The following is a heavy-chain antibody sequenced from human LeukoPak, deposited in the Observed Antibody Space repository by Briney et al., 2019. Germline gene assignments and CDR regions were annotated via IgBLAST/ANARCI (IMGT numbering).Heavy chain of an antibody. Sequence: ASVKVSCKASGSTFTSYDINWVRQAPGQGLEWMGWMNPNSGNTSYYHKLQVRVTMTRNTSISTAYIELSSLRSEDTAVYYCAGGSSDDYVWGSYRSDWGQGTLVTVSS. D-gene: IGHD3-16*02. J-gene: IGHJ4*02. CDR2: MNPNSGNT. CDR3: AGGSSDDYVWGSYRSD. V-gene: IGHV1-8*01. CDR1: GSTFTSYD.